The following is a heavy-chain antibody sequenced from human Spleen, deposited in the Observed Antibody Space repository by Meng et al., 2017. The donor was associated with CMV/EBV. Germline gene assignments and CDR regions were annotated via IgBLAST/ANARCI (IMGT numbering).Heavy chain of an antibody. CDR2: IYPADSDT. V-gene: IGHV5-51*01. J-gene: IGHJ6*02. Sequence: GESLKISCKGSGFIFTNYWIGWARQRPGKGLEWMGIIYPADSDTRYSPSFQGQVTISADTSITTAYLQWGSLKASDTAIYYCARHQAYYDSSGLPYGMDVWGQGTTVTVSS. D-gene: IGHD3-22*01. CDR3: ARHQAYYDSSGLPYGMDV. CDR1: GFIFTNYW.